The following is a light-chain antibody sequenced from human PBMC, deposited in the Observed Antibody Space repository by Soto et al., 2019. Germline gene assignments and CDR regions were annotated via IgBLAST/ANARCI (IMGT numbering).Light chain of an antibody. J-gene: IGKJ1*01. CDR2: MVS. V-gene: IGKV2-30*02. CDR3: MQAIHWPWT. CDR1: RNLVHTNGNTY. Sequence: DVVMTQSPLSLPVIFGQPASISCRSSRNLVHTNGNTYLNWFQQRPGQSPRRLIYMVSNRDSGVPDRFSGSGSGTDFTLKISRVEADDVGVYFCMQAIHWPWTFGQGTKVDVK.